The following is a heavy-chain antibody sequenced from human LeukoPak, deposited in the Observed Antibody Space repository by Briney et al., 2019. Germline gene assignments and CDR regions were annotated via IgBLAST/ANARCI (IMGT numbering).Heavy chain of an antibody. J-gene: IGHJ4*02. D-gene: IGHD6-6*01. V-gene: IGHV4-4*07. CDR3: ARDRDYSNSLDY. Sequence: PSETLSLTCTVSGDSISSCYWSWIRQPAEKGLEWIGRICTSGTINYNPSLKNRVTMSVDTSKSQFSLKLTSVTAADTAVYYCARDRDYSNSLDYWGQGTLVTVSS. CDR2: ICTSGTI. CDR1: GDSISSCY.